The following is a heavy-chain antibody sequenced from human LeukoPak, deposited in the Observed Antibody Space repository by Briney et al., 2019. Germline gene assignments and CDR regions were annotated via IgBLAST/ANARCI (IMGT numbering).Heavy chain of an antibody. Sequence: PGGSLRLSCAASGLNFRSYSMNWVRQAPGKGLEWVSYISSFSGTIDYADSVKGRFTISRDNAQNSLYLQMNSLRVEGTAVYFCARDHGGSYSYWGQGTLVTVSS. J-gene: IGHJ4*02. CDR2: ISSFSGTI. CDR1: GLNFRSYS. V-gene: IGHV3-48*01. D-gene: IGHD3-10*01. CDR3: ARDHGGSYSY.